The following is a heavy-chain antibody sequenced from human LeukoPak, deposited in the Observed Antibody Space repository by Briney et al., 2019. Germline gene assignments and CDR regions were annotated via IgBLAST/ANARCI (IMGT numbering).Heavy chain of an antibody. CDR2: FDPEDGET. CDR3: ARSMVRGANPTPYYYYGMDV. D-gene: IGHD3-10*01. CDR1: GYTLTELS. J-gene: IGHJ6*02. Sequence: ASVKVSRKVSGYTLTELSMHWVRQAPGKGLEWMGGFDPEDGETIYAQKFQGRVTMTEDTSADTAYMELRSLRSDDTAVYYCARSMVRGANPTPYYYYGMDVWGQGTTVTVSS. V-gene: IGHV1-24*01.